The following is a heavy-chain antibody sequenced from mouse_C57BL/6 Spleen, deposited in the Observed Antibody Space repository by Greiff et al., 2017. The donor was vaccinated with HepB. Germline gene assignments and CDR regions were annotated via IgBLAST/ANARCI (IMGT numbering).Heavy chain of an antibody. CDR2: IDPSDSYT. CDR1: GYTFTSYW. D-gene: IGHD3-1*01. CDR3: ARGGYTEYYFDD. Sequence: QVQLQQPGAELVRPGTSVKLSCKASGYTFTSYWMHWVKQRPGQGLEWIGVIDPSDSYTNYNQKFKGKATLTVDTSSSTAYMQLSSLTSEDSAVYYCARGGYTEYYFDDWGQGTTLTVSS. J-gene: IGHJ2*01. V-gene: IGHV1-59*01.